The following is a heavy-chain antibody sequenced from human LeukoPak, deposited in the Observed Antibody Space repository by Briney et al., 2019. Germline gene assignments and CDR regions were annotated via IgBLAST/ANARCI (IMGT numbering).Heavy chain of an antibody. V-gene: IGHV3-30-3*01. Sequence: GGSLRPSCAASGFTFSSYAMHWVRQAPGKGLEWVAVISYDGSNKYYADSVKGRFTISRDNSKNTLYLQMNSLRAEDTAVYYCARGKGSSGWYTDYWGQGTLVTVSS. CDR1: GFTFSSYA. CDR3: ARGKGSSGWYTDY. D-gene: IGHD6-19*01. J-gene: IGHJ4*02. CDR2: ISYDGSNK.